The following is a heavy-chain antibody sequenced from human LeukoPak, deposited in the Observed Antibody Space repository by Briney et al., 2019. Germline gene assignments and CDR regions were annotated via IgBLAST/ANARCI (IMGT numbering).Heavy chain of an antibody. J-gene: IGHJ4*02. CDR3: ARRSPVNWGIDY. D-gene: IGHD7-27*01. V-gene: IGHV3-66*04. CDR1: GFTVSSNY. CDR2: IYSGGST. Sequence: GGSLRLSCAASGFTVSSNYMTWVRQAPGKGLEWVSIIYSGGSTYYADSVKGRFTISGDNSKNTLYLQMNSLRAEDTAVYYCARRSPVNWGIDYWGQGTLVTVSS.